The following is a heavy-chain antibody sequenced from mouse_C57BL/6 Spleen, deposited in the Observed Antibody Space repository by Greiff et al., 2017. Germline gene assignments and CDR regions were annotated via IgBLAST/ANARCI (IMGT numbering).Heavy chain of an antibody. CDR1: GYTFTSYT. CDR3: ARCRGDGYSFYFDY. J-gene: IGHJ2*01. D-gene: IGHD2-3*01. Sequence: QVQLKESGAELARPGASVKMSCKASGYTFTSYTMHWVKQRPGQGLEWIGYINPSSGYTKYNQKFKDKATLTADKSSSTAYMQLSSLTSEDSAVYYCARCRGDGYSFYFDYWGQGTTLTVSS. CDR2: INPSSGYT. V-gene: IGHV1-4*01.